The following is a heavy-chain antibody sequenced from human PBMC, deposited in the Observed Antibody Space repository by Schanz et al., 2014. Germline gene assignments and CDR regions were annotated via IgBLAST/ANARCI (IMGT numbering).Heavy chain of an antibody. V-gene: IGHV4-34*01. CDR3: ARGHDYFWGSYRRSPWGYFDL. Sequence: QVQLQQWGAGLLKPSETLSLTCAVYGGSFSDYYWSWIRQPPGKGLEWIGEINHSGSTNYNPSLKSQFTTAQDRSKTQFSLKLSSVTAADTAVYYCARGHDYFWGSYRRSPWGYFDLWGRGSLVTVSS. J-gene: IGHJ2*01. CDR2: INHSGST. CDR1: GGSFSDYY. D-gene: IGHD3-16*02.